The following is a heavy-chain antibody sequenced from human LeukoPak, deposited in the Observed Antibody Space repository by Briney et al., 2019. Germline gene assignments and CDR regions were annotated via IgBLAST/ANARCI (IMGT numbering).Heavy chain of an antibody. V-gene: IGHV1-2*06. J-gene: IGHJ3*02. CDR3: ARVRRYCSGGSCYQDAFDI. D-gene: IGHD2-15*01. CDR1: GYTFNGYY. Sequence: ASVKVSCKASGYTFNGYYMHWVRQAPGQALEWMGRINPNSGGTNYALKFQGRVTITRDPSLSPAYMELSRLRSDDTAVYYCARVRRYCSGGSCYQDAFDIWGQGTMVTVSS. CDR2: INPNSGGT.